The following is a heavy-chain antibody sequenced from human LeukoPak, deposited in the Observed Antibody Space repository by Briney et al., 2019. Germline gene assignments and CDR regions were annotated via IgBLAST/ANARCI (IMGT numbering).Heavy chain of an antibody. D-gene: IGHD6-19*01. CDR2: INSVGSST. J-gene: IGHJ4*02. V-gene: IGHV3-74*01. CDR3: AREGTSGWDAFDF. Sequence: GGSLRLSCAASGFTFSSFWMHWVRQAPGKGLVWVSRINSVGSSTSYADSVKGRFTISRDNAKNTPYLQMNSLRAEDTAVYYCAREGTSGWDAFDFWGQGTLVTVSS. CDR1: GFTFSSFW.